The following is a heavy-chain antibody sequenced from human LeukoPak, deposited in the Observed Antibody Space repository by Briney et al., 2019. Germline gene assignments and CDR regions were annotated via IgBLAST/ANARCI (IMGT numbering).Heavy chain of an antibody. D-gene: IGHD3-22*01. V-gene: IGHV4-34*01. CDR3: ARALPNHYDSSGYSAWGINYFDY. CDR1: GGSFSGYY. J-gene: IGHJ4*02. Sequence: SETLSLTCAVYGGSFSGYYWSWIRQPPGKGLEWIGEINHSGSTNYNPSLKSRVTISVDTSKNQFSLKLSSVTAADTAVYYCARALPNHYDSSGYSAWGINYFDYWGQGTLVTVSS. CDR2: INHSGST.